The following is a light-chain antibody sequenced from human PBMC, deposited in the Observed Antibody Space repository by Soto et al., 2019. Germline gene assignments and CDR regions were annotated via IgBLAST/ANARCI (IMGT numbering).Light chain of an antibody. CDR1: SSDVGGYNY. CDR3: SSYTSSSKV. J-gene: IGLJ2*01. Sequence: QSVLTQPASVSGSPGQSITISCTGTSSDVGGYNYVSWYQQHPGKAPKLMIYDASNRPSGVSNRFSGSKSGNTASLTISGLQAEDEADYYCSSYTSSSKVFGGGTQLTVL. CDR2: DAS. V-gene: IGLV2-14*01.